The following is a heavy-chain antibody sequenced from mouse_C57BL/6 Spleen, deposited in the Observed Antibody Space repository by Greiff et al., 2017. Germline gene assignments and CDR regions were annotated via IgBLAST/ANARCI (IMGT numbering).Heavy chain of an antibody. CDR2: IHPNSGST. Sequence: VQLQQPGAELVKPGASVKLSCKASGYTFTSYWMHWVKQRPGPGLEWIGMIHPNSGSTNYNEKFKSKATLTVDKSSSTAYMQLSSLTSEDSAVYYCARYYGSSDAMDYWGQGTSVTVSS. CDR1: GYTFTSYW. J-gene: IGHJ4*01. CDR3: ARYYGSSDAMDY. V-gene: IGHV1-64*01. D-gene: IGHD1-1*01.